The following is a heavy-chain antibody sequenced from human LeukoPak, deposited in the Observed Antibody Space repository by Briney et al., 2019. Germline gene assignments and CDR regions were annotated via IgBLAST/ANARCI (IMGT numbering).Heavy chain of an antibody. CDR1: GGSISSYY. CDR3: ARSYGGNPMYFFDL. D-gene: IGHD4-23*01. Sequence: SETLSLTCTVSGGSISSYYWSWIRQPAGEGLEWIGRIYPSGSTIYNPSLKSRVSISVDQSMNQCSLKLSSVTAADTAVYYCARSYGGNPMYFFDLWGQGTLVTVSS. V-gene: IGHV4-4*07. J-gene: IGHJ4*02. CDR2: IYPSGST.